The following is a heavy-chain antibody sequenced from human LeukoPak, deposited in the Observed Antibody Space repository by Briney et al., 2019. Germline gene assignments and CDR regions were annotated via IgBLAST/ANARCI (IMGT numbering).Heavy chain of an antibody. CDR2: INPNSGGT. V-gene: IGHV1-2*02. Sequence: ASVKVSCKASGYTFTGYYMHWVRQAPGQGLEWMGWINPNSGGTNYAQKFQGRVTMTRDTSISTAYMELRSLRSDDTAVYYCARASYCSSTSCYVRWSENWFDPWGQGTLVTVSS. CDR3: ARASYCSSTSCYVRWSENWFDP. D-gene: IGHD2-2*01. J-gene: IGHJ5*02. CDR1: GYTFTGYY.